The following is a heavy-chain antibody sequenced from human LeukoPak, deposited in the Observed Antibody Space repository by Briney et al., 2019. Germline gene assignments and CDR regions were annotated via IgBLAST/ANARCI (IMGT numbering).Heavy chain of an antibody. D-gene: IGHD3-10*01. J-gene: IGHJ4*02. Sequence: GGSLRLSCAASGFTFSSYEMNWVRQAPGKGLEWVSAISGSGGSTYYADSVKGRFTISRDNSRNTLYLQMNSLRAEDTAVYYCAASGGGYYGFFDYWGQGTLVTVSS. CDR2: ISGSGGST. V-gene: IGHV3-23*01. CDR3: AASGGGYYGFFDY. CDR1: GFTFSSYE.